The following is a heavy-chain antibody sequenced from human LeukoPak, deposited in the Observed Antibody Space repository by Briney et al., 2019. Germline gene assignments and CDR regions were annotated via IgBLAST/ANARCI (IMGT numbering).Heavy chain of an antibody. Sequence: PGGSLRLSCVASGFTFSSYGMHWVRQAPGKGLEWVAVISYDGSNKYYADSVKGRFTISRDNSKNTLYLQMNSLRAEDTAVYYCAKTLPSYYDFWSGYFPGDYYYYGMDVWGQGTTVTVSS. J-gene: IGHJ6*02. CDR2: ISYDGSNK. CDR3: AKTLPSYYDFWSGYFPGDYYYYGMDV. V-gene: IGHV3-30*18. CDR1: GFTFSSYG. D-gene: IGHD3-3*01.